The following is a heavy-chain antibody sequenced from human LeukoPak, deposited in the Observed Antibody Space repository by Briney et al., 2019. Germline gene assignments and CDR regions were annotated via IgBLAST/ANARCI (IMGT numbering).Heavy chain of an antibody. J-gene: IGHJ6*02. CDR3: ARGPVEAVFGVSTED. V-gene: IGHV1-8*01. CDR1: GYTFTSYD. Sequence: ASVKVSCRASGYTFTSYDINWVRQATGQGLEWMGWMNPSSGNTGYAQKFQGRVSMTRDTSISTAYMELSSLRSEDTAVYYCARGPVEAVFGVSTEDWGQGTTVTVSS. CDR2: MNPSSGNT. D-gene: IGHD3-10*02.